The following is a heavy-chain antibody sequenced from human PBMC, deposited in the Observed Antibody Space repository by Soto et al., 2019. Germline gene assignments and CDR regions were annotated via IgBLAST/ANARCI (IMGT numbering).Heavy chain of an antibody. CDR2: IWYDGSKK. Sequence: QVQLVESGGGVVQPGRSLRLSCAASGFTFSSHGMHWVRQAPGKGLEWVAAIWYDGSKKCYAGSVKGRFTVSRDDSKNTVCLEMKRLRAEDRAVYYCAGGPAASMDVWGQGSTVTVSS. D-gene: IGHD2-15*01. V-gene: IGHV3-33*01. CDR1: GFTFSSHG. CDR3: AGGPAASMDV. J-gene: IGHJ6*01.